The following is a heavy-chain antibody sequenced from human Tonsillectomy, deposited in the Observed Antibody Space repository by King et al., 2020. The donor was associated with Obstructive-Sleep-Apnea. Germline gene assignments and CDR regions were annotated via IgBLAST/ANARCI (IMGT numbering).Heavy chain of an antibody. CDR1: GFTFSSYN. V-gene: IGHV3-48*04. Sequence: VQLVESGGGLVQPGGSLRLSCAASGFTFSSYNMNWVRQAPGKGLEWVSSISASSGIIHYADSVKGRFTISRDHAKNSLYLQMNSLGAEDTAVYYCARDSVWSSSGGKDYWGQGTLVTVSS. J-gene: IGHJ4*02. CDR3: ARDSVWSSSGGKDY. D-gene: IGHD3-16*01. CDR2: ISASSGII.